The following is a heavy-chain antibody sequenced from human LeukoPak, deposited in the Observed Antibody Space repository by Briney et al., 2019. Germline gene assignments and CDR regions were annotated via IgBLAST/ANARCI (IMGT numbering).Heavy chain of an antibody. Sequence: GGSLRLSCAASGFTFSSYWMSWVRQAPGKGLEWVANIKQDGSEKYYVDSVKGRFTISRDNAKNSLYLQMNSLRAEDTAVYYCARDGLYCGGDCYSEDEYFQHWGQGTLVTVSS. CDR1: GFTFSSYW. CDR3: ARDGLYCGGDCYSEDEYFQH. J-gene: IGHJ1*01. CDR2: IKQDGSEK. V-gene: IGHV3-7*01. D-gene: IGHD2-21*02.